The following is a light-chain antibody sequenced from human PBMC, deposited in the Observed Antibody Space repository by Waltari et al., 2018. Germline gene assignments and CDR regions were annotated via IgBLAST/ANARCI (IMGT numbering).Light chain of an antibody. CDR2: KAS. V-gene: IGKV1-5*03. CDR3: QQYNGNSRT. CDR1: QSLSSW. Sequence: DIQMTQSPSTVSASVGDRVTITCRASQSLSSWLDWYQQKTGKAPNLLINKASNLENGVPSRFSGSGTETEFTLTSSRLQPDDVATYYCQQYNGNSRTFGQGTKVEIK. J-gene: IGKJ1*01.